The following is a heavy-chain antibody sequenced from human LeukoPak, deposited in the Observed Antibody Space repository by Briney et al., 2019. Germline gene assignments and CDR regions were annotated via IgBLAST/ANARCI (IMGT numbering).Heavy chain of an antibody. CDR1: GFTFGDYA. CDR2: IRSKAYGGTT. D-gene: IGHD1-26*01. CDR3: TRAGGGYYTNYFDY. V-gene: IGHV3-49*04. J-gene: IGHJ4*02. Sequence: GGSLRLSCTASGFTFGDYAMSWVRQAPGKGLEWVGFIRSKAYGGTTEYAASVKGRFTISRDDSKSIAYLQLNSLKTGDTAVYYCTRAGGGYYTNYFDYWGQGTLVTVSS.